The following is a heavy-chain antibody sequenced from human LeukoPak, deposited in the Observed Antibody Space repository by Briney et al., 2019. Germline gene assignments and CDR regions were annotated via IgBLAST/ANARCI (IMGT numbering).Heavy chain of an antibody. D-gene: IGHD4-17*01. CDR2: MYYSGNT. Sequence: PSETLSLTCTVSGGSISSTIYYWAWIRQPPEKGLEWIGSMYYSGNTYNNPSLRSRVTISVDTSKNQFSLKLTSVTAADTAVYYCATEYSTQTVTNFDYWGQGTLVTVSS. V-gene: IGHV4-39*01. CDR1: GGSISSTIYY. CDR3: ATEYSTQTVTNFDY. J-gene: IGHJ4*02.